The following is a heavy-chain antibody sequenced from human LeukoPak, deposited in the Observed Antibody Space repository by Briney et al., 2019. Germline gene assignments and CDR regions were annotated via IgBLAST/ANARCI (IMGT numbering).Heavy chain of an antibody. CDR3: ARVRRYYYGMDV. CDR1: GYTLTDYY. Sequence: ASVKVSCKASGYTLTDYYIHWVRQAPGQGLEWMGWMNPNSGDTNSAQSFQGRVTMPRETSISTAYIELSRLRYDDTAVYYCARVRRYYYGMDVWGQGTTVTVSS. CDR2: MNPNSGDT. V-gene: IGHV1-2*02. J-gene: IGHJ6*02.